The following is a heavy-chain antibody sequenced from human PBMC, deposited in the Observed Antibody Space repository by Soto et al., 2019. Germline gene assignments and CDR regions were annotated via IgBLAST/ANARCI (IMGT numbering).Heavy chain of an antibody. V-gene: IGHV3-23*01. CDR2: ISGSGGST. CDR3: AKETQSLAARGRGNDY. Sequence: PGGSLRLSCAASGFTFSSYAMSWVRQAPGKGLEWVSAISGSGGSTYYADSVKGRFTISRDNSKNTLYLQMNSRRAEDTAVYYCAKETQSLAARGRGNDYWGQGTLVTVSS. J-gene: IGHJ4*02. D-gene: IGHD6-6*01. CDR1: GFTFSSYA.